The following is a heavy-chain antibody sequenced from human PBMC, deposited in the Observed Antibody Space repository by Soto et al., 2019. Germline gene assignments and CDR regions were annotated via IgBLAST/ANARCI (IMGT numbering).Heavy chain of an antibody. Sequence: QMQLVXSXPXVXXPXXXXXVSXKXSGFTFTSSAMQWVRQARGQRLEWIGWIVVGSGNTNYAQKFQERVTITRDMSTSTAYMELSSLRSEDTAVYYCAATGSIVVPAANAFDIWGQGTMVTVSS. J-gene: IGHJ3*02. D-gene: IGHD2-2*01. CDR2: IVVGSGNT. CDR3: AATGSIVVPAANAFDI. V-gene: IGHV1-58*02. CDR1: GFTFTSSA.